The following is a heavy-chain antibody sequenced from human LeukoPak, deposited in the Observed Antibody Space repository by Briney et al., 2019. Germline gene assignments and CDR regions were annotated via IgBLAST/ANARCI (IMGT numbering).Heavy chain of an antibody. CDR2: INHSGST. D-gene: IGHD3-22*01. J-gene: IGHJ3*02. CDR1: GGSFSGYY. V-gene: IGHV4-34*01. CDR3: ARGRNYYRGAFDI. Sequence: SETLSLTCAVYGGSFSGYYWSWIRQPPGKGLEWIGEINHSGSTNYNPSLKGRVTISVDTSKNQFSLKLSSVTAADTAVYYCARGRNYYRGAFDIWGQGTMVTVSS.